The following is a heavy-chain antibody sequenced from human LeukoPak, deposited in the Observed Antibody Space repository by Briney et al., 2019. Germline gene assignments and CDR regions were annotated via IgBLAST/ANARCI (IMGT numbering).Heavy chain of an antibody. Sequence: WVRQAPGKGLEWVGSIYYSGSTYYNPSLKSRVTISVDTSKNQFSLKLSSVTAADTAVYYCARDHYYDSSGYISYAFDIWGQGTMVTVSS. V-gene: IGHV4-39*07. CDR2: IYYSGST. D-gene: IGHD3-22*01. J-gene: IGHJ3*02. CDR3: ARDHYYDSSGYISYAFDI.